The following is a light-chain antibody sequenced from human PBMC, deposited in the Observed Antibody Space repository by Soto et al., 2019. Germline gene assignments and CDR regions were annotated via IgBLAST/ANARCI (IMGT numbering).Light chain of an antibody. Sequence: EIVLTQSPGTLSLSPGEVATVSCSASQSVTKTNLNWYQQKPGQAPRLLIYGASIRATGIPDRFSGSGSETDFTLTISRLEPEDFALYYCQQYGSSAPITFGQGTRREI. J-gene: IGKJ5*01. CDR1: QSVTKTN. CDR3: QQYGSSAPIT. CDR2: GAS. V-gene: IGKV3-20*01.